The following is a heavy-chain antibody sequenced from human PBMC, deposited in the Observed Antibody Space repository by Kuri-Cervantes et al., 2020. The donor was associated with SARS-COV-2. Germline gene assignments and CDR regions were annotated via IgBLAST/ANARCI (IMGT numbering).Heavy chain of an antibody. V-gene: IGHV1-2*02. CDR1: ETTFPNYD. J-gene: IGHJ5*02. CDR2: INPNSGGT. D-gene: IGHD3-22*01. CDR3: ATSHPLYYESTGYLNH. Sequence: ASVKVSCKAPETTFPNYDINWVRQATGQGLEWMGWINPNSGGTNYAQKFQGRVTMTRDTSISTAYMELTRLRSDDSAVYYCATSHPLYYESTGYLNHWGQGTLVTVSS.